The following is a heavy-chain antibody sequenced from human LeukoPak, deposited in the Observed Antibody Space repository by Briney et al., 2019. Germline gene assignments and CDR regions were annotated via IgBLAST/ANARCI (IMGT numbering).Heavy chain of an antibody. CDR3: AKYGSYTYCERSPDY. Sequence: GGSLRLSCAASGFTFSSYGMHWVRQAPGKGLEWVAVISYDGSNKYYADSVKGRFTISRDNSKNTLYLQMNSLRAEDTAVYFCAKYGSYTYCERSPDYWGQGTLVTVSS. V-gene: IGHV3-30*18. CDR2: ISYDGSNK. D-gene: IGHD3-22*01. CDR1: GFTFSSYG. J-gene: IGHJ4*02.